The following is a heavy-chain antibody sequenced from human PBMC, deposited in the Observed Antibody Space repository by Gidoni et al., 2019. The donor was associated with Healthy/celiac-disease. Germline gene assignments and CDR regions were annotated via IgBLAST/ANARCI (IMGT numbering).Heavy chain of an antibody. CDR2: INPSGGST. D-gene: IGHD4-17*01. V-gene: IGHV1-46*01. Sequence: QVQLVQSGAEVKKPGASVKVSCKASGYTFTSYYMHWVRQAPGQGLEWMGIINPSGGSTSYEQKFQGRVTMTRDTSTSTVYMELSSLRSEDTAVYYCARDHDYGDYGAHYYYYYGMDVWGQGTTVTVSS. CDR3: ARDHDYGDYGAHYYYYYGMDV. CDR1: GYTFTSYY. J-gene: IGHJ6*02.